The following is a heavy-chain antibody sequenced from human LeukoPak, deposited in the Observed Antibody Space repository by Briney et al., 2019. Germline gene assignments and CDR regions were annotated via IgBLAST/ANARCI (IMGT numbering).Heavy chain of an antibody. J-gene: IGHJ6*03. CDR3: ASTYGGTTYYYYYMDI. D-gene: IGHD4-23*01. CDR1: GFAFSSYN. Sequence: GGSLRLSCAASGFAFSSYNMNWVRQAPGKGLEWVASITTSYYESAYYADSMKGRFTISRDNAKNSLYLQMDSLRAEDAAVYYCASTYGGTTYYYYYMDIWGKGTTVTVSS. V-gene: IGHV3-21*01. CDR2: ITTSYYESA.